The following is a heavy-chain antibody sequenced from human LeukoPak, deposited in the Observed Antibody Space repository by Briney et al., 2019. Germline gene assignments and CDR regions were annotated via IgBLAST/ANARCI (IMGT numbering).Heavy chain of an antibody. CDR3: ASGSGVGTMIPDDTFDI. CDR1: GNTLTELS. J-gene: IGHJ3*02. D-gene: IGHD3-10*01. V-gene: IGHV1-24*01. Sequence: ASVKVPCKVSGNTLTELSIHWVRQTPGKGLEWLGGFDPEAVKTAYAQKLQGRLTMTEDTSADTAYLELSRLTSDDTAAYYCASGSGVGTMIPDDTFDIWGQGTVVTVSS. CDR2: FDPEAVKT.